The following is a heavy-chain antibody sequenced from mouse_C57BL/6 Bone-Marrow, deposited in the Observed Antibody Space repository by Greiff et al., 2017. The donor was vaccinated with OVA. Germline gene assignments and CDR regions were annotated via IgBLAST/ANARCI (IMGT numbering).Heavy chain of an antibody. CDR2: INPNNGGT. J-gene: IGHJ1*03. CDR1: GYTFTDYN. V-gene: IGHV1-18*01. D-gene: IGHD1-1*01. Sequence: EVQRVESGPELVKPGASVKIPCKASGYTFTDYNMDWVKQSHGKSLEWIGDINPNNGGTIYNQKFKGKATLTVDKSSSTAYMELRSLTSEDTAVYYCARERYYGSHWYFDVWGTGTTVTVSS. CDR3: ARERYYGSHWYFDV.